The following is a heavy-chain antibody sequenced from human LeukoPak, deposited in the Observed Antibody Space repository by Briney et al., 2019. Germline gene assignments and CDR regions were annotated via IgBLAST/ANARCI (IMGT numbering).Heavy chain of an antibody. CDR3: ARYRSAAYYFEY. J-gene: IGHJ4*02. CDR2: MNPGSGKT. V-gene: IGHV1-8*03. CDR1: GYTFTSYD. D-gene: IGHD4-11*01. Sequence: ASVKVSCKASGYTFTSYDINWVRQATGQGLEWVGWMNPGSGKTGYAQKFQGRVTITASTSTSTGYMGLSSLTSEDTAVYYCARYRSAAYYFEYWGQGTLVTVSS.